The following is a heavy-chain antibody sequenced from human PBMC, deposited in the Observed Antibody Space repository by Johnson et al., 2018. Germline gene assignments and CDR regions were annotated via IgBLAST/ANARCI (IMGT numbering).Heavy chain of an antibody. Sequence: VQSGGSLRLSSAASGLTFSSYAMSWVRQAPGTGTEWASPISGSGGRTYYADSVKGRFTISRDNSKNTLYLQMINRRAEDTAVYYCAQDQHTTWVAYLQHWGQGTLVTVSS. J-gene: IGHJ1*01. D-gene: IGHD1-14*01. CDR3: AQDQHTTWVAYLQH. CDR2: ISGSGGRT. V-gene: IGHV3-23*01. CDR1: GLTFSSYA.